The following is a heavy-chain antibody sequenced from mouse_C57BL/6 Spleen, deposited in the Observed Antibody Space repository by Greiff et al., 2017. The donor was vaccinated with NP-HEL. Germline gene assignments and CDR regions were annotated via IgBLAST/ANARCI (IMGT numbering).Heavy chain of an antibody. Sequence: QVQLQQSGAELARPGASVKLSCKASGYTFTSYGISWVKQRTGQGLEWIGEIYPRSGNTYYNEKFKGKATLTADKSSSTAYMELRSLTSEDSAVYFCARSRFITTVVAGDYFDYWGQGTTLTVSS. V-gene: IGHV1-81*01. CDR3: ARSRFITTVVAGDYFDY. D-gene: IGHD1-1*01. CDR1: GYTFTSYG. J-gene: IGHJ2*01. CDR2: IYPRSGNT.